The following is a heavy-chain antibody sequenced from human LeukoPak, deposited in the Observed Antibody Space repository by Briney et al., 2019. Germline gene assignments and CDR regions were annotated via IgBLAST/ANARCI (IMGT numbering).Heavy chain of an antibody. J-gene: IGHJ5*02. CDR3: ARTVTRNYNWFDP. V-gene: IGHV4-61*03. D-gene: IGHD4-17*01. CDR1: GGSVSSGSHY. Sequence: SETLSLTCPVSGGSVSSGSHYWSWIRQPPGKGLEWIGHVYYSGSTSYNPSLKGRVTISVDTSKNHFSLELHSVTAADTAVYYCARTVTRNYNWFDPWGQGALVTVSS. CDR2: VYYSGST.